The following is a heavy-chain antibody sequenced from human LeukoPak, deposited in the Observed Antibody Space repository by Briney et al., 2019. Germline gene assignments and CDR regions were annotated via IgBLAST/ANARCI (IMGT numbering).Heavy chain of an antibody. CDR3: ARLGYGDYEWFDP. V-gene: IGHV4-39*01. D-gene: IGHD4-17*01. CDR1: GGSISSSRSY. J-gene: IGHJ5*02. Sequence: SETLSLTCTVPGGSISSSRSYCGWIRQPPGKGLEWIVSIDFSGSTYNNPSLKTRFTISVDTSKNPCSLKLSSWTAADTAVYYCARLGYGDYEWFDPWGQGTLVTVSS. CDR2: IDFSGST.